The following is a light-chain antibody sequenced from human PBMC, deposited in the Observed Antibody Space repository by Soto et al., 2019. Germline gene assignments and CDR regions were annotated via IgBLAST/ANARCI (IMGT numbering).Light chain of an antibody. CDR3: SSYTSGSSHYV. CDR1: SSDVGGYNY. V-gene: IGLV2-14*01. Sequence: QSVLTQPASVSGSPGQSITIPCTGTSSDVGGYNYVSWYQQHPGKAPKLIIYEVSNRPTGVSNRFSGSKSGHTASLTISGLQSEDEADYHCSSYTSGSSHYVFGTGTKVTVL. CDR2: EVS. J-gene: IGLJ1*01.